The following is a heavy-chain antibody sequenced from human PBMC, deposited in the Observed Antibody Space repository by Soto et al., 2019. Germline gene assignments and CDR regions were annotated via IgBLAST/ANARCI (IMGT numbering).Heavy chain of an antibody. CDR2: INPSGGST. CDR1: GYTFTSYY. CDR3: ARVVAAGTFFVQGYYGMDV. V-gene: IGHV1-46*01. J-gene: IGHJ6*02. Sequence: GASVKVSCKASGYTFTSYYMHWVRQAPGQGLEWMGIINPSGGSTSYAQKFQGRVTMTRDTSTSTVYMELSSLRSEDTAVYYCARVVAAGTFFVQGYYGMDVWGQGTTVTVSS. D-gene: IGHD6-13*01.